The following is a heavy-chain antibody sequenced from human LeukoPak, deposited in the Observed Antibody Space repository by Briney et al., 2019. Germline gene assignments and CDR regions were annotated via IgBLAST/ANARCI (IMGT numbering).Heavy chain of an antibody. J-gene: IGHJ6*03. CDR2: IYYSGST. D-gene: IGHD3-3*01. CDR3: ARGPPYYDFWSGYHTDYYYYMDV. Sequence: SETLSLTCTVSGGSVSSGSYYWSWIRQPPGKGLEWIGYIYYSGSTNYNPSLKSRVTISVDTSKNQFSLKLSSVTAADTAVYYCARGPPYYDFWSGYHTDYYYYMDVWGKGTTVTVSS. CDR1: GGSVSSGSYY. V-gene: IGHV4-61*01.